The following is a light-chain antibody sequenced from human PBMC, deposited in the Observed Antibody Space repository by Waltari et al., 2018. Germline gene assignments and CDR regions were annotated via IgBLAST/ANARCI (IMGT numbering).Light chain of an antibody. CDR2: DVT. Sequence: QSALTQPRSVSGSPGQSVTISCTGISDYNYVAWYQPHPGKAPKLMIYDVTERPSAVPDRFSGSKSGNTSSLTISGLQAEDEADYYCSSYVGTWVFGGGTKLTVL. J-gene: IGLJ3*02. V-gene: IGLV2-11*01. CDR3: SSYVGTWV. CDR1: SDYNY.